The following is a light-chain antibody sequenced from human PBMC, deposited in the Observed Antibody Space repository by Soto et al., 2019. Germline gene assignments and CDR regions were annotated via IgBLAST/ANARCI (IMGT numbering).Light chain of an antibody. Sequence: EIVLTQSPATLSLSPGERATLSCRASQSVRGSLAWYQQKPGQAPRLLIYDASNRATGISARFSGGGSGTDFTLTISSLEPEDFAVYYCQQRSNWPTFGPGTKVDIK. CDR2: DAS. CDR3: QQRSNWPT. CDR1: QSVRGS. J-gene: IGKJ3*01. V-gene: IGKV3-11*01.